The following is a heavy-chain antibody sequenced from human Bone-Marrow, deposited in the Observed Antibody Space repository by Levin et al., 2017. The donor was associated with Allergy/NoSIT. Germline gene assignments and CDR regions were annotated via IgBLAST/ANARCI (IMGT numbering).Heavy chain of an antibody. CDR2: ISYDGSNK. V-gene: IGHV3-30*18. D-gene: IGHD3-10*01. CDR1: GFTFSSYG. Sequence: GGSLRLSCAASGFTFSSYGMHWVRQAPGKGLEWVAVISYDGSNKYYADSVKGRFTISRDNSKNTLYLQMNSLRAEDTAVYYCAKLGGMVRDPDGAFDIWGQGTMVTVSS. J-gene: IGHJ3*02. CDR3: AKLGGMVRDPDGAFDI.